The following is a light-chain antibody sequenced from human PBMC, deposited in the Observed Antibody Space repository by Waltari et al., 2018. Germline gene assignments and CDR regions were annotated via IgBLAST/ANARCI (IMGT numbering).Light chain of an antibody. CDR1: SSAVGAYNY. Sequence: QSALTQPASVSGSPGQSTTIPCPGTSSAVGAYNYVSWSQQHPGKAPKLIIFYVSNRPSGVSNRFSGSKSGNTASLTISGLQAEDEADYYCSSYISSSTLELFGGGTSLTVL. CDR2: YVS. J-gene: IGLJ2*01. CDR3: SSYISSSTLEL. V-gene: IGLV2-14*03.